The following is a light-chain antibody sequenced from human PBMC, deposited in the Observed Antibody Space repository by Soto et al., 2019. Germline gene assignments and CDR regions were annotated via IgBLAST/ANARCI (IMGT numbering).Light chain of an antibody. J-gene: IGKJ1*01. CDR3: LQDYSYPRT. CDR1: QGISRD. V-gene: IGKV1-6*01. Sequence: IQMTQSPSSLSASVGDRVTISCRASQGISRDIAWYQQRPGAVPKLLIFGASNLQSAVPSRFRGSGYGTDFTLTISSLQPEDFATYYCLQDYSYPRTFGQGTKVDIK. CDR2: GAS.